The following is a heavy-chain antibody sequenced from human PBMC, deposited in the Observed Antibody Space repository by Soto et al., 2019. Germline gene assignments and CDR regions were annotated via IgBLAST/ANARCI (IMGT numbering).Heavy chain of an antibody. CDR3: ARSGGLSY. CDR2: INHSGST. V-gene: IGHV4-34*01. Sequence: SETLSLTCAVYGGSFSGYYWSWIRQPPGKGLEWIGEINHSGSTNYNPSLKSRVTISVDTSKNQFSLKLSSVTAADTAVYYCARSGGLSYWGQGTLVTVSS. D-gene: IGHD3-16*01. J-gene: IGHJ4*02. CDR1: GGSFSGYY.